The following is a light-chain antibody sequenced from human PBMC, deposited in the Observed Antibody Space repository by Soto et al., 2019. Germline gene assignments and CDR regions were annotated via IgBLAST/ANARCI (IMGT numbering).Light chain of an antibody. Sequence: SVLTQPASVSGSPGQSITISCTGTSSDVGGYNYVSWYQQHPGKVPKLMIYDVTNRPSGVSNRSSGSKSGNTASLTISGLQAEDEADYYCTSYTSSSTEVFGTGTKVTVL. J-gene: IGLJ1*01. CDR1: SSDVGGYNY. CDR3: TSYTSSSTEV. V-gene: IGLV2-14*01. CDR2: DVT.